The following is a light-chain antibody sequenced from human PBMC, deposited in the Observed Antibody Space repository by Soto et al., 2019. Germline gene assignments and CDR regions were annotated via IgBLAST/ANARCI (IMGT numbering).Light chain of an antibody. V-gene: IGKV1-5*01. Sequence: DIQMTQSPSTLSASVGDTVTITCRASQSIGSWLAWYQQKPGKAPKLLIFGASSLESGVPSRFSGSGSGTEFTLAISSLQPDDFATYYCQQYNSYSFTFGPGTKVDIK. CDR3: QQYNSYSFT. J-gene: IGKJ3*01. CDR1: QSIGSW. CDR2: GAS.